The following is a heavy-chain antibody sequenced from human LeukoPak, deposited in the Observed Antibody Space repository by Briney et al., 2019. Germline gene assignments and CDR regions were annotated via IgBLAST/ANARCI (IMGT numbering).Heavy chain of an antibody. Sequence: ASVKVSCKASGYTFTSYDINWVRQATGQGLGWMGWMNPNSGNTGYAQKFQGRVTITRNTSISTAYMELSRLRSDDTAVYYCARDLVAGTGNWFDPWGQGTLVTVSS. V-gene: IGHV1-8*03. J-gene: IGHJ5*02. CDR1: GYTFTSYD. D-gene: IGHD6-19*01. CDR2: MNPNSGNT. CDR3: ARDLVAGTGNWFDP.